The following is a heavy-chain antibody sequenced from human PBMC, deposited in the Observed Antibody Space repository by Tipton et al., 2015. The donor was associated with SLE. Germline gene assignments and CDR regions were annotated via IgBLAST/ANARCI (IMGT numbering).Heavy chain of an antibody. CDR1: GFTFSSYA. D-gene: IGHD2-15*01. V-gene: IGHV3-23*01. J-gene: IGHJ5*02. Sequence: GSLRLSCAASGFTFSSYAMHWVRQAPGKGLEWVSVIAANVGGSGSAGSTFYADFVKGRFTISRDTSKNTLYLQMNSLRADDTAVCYCAKDHDSPRQTVVVGGATPGENWVDPWGQGTLVTVSS. CDR2: IAANVGGSGSAGST. CDR3: AKDHDSPRQTVVVGGATPGENWVDP.